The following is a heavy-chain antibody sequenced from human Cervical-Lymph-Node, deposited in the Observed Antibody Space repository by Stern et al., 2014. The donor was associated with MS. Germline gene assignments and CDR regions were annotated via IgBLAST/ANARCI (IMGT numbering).Heavy chain of an antibody. CDR2: ISTSVTTT. CDR1: GFTFSDYY. CDR3: ARSWGAARDFDY. Sequence: VQLVESGGGLVKPGGSLRLSCAASGFTFSDYYMSWIRQAPGKGLEWISSISTSVTTTYYADSMKGRFTISRDNAKNSLSLRWNSLRAEDTAIYYCARSWGAARDFDYWGQGTLVTVSS. V-gene: IGHV3-11*01. J-gene: IGHJ4*02. D-gene: IGHD6-13*01.